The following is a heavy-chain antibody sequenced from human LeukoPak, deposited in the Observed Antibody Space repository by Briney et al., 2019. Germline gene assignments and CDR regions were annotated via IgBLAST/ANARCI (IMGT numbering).Heavy chain of an antibody. Sequence: SPRLSCAPSRFTFSGYGMHTVRQAPGKGVEWAAVISYAGSNKYYADSVKGRFTISRDNSKNTLYLQMNSLRAEDTAVYYCAKETSYSSGWYPGSLYNWFDPWGQGTLVTVSS. CDR2: ISYAGSNK. V-gene: IGHV3-30*18. CDR3: AKETSYSSGWYPGSLYNWFDP. J-gene: IGHJ5*02. D-gene: IGHD6-19*01. CDR1: RFTFSGYG.